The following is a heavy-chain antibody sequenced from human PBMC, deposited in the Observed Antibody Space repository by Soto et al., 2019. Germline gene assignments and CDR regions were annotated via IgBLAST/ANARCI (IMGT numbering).Heavy chain of an antibody. D-gene: IGHD4-17*01. CDR3: EHAGDYDLLTFDD. CDR2: IYWDDDT. J-gene: IGHJ5*02. CDR1: GFSLSTYDMG. V-gene: IGHV2-5*02. Sequence: SGPTAGEPAQTLTLTCDFSGFSLSTYDMGVAWILQPPGKALEWLELIYWDDDTRYSPSLKHRVAISKDTSRNKVVLTITKMEPGDTATDFCEHAGDYDLLTFDDWGTGTLVTVSS.